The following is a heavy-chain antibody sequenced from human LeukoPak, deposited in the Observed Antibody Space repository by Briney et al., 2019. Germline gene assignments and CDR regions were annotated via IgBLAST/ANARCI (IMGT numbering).Heavy chain of an antibody. Sequence: SQTLSLTCTVSGGSISSGGYYWSWIRQHPGKGLEWIGYIYYSGSTYYNLSLKSRVTISVDTSKNQFSLKLSSVTAADTAVYYCARRYYYGSGIWFDPWGQGTLVTVSS. D-gene: IGHD3-10*01. CDR1: GGSISSGGYY. CDR2: IYYSGST. V-gene: IGHV4-31*03. J-gene: IGHJ5*02. CDR3: ARRYYYGSGIWFDP.